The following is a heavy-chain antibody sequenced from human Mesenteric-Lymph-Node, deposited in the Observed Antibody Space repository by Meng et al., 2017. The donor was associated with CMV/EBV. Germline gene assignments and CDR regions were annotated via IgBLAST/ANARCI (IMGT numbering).Heavy chain of an antibody. CDR1: GFRFSSFS. J-gene: IGHJ4*02. Sequence: GESLKISCAGSGFRFSSFSMNWVRQAPGKGLEWVSYISSSSSYIYYADSVEGRFTISRDNAKNSLYLQMNSLRAEDTAVYYCAVGVYVDTAMVGFDYWGQGTLVTVSS. V-gene: IGHV3-21*05. CDR3: AVGVYVDTAMVGFDY. CDR2: ISSSSSYI. D-gene: IGHD5-18*01.